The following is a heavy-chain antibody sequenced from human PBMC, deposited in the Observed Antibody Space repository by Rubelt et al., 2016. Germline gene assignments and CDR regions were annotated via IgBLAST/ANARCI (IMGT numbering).Heavy chain of an antibody. CDR1: GGSISSDY. J-gene: IGHJ1*01. CDR3: AYSSGYYDEYFQH. D-gene: IGHD3-22*01. Sequence: QVQLQESGPGLVKPSETLSLTCTVSGGSISSDYWSWIRQPQGKGLEWIGYVYYSGSTNYNPSLKSRVPISGDTSTNQFSLKRSSVTAAETAGYDEAYSSGYYDEYFQHRGQGTLVTVSS. CDR2: VYYSGST. V-gene: IGHV4-59*01.